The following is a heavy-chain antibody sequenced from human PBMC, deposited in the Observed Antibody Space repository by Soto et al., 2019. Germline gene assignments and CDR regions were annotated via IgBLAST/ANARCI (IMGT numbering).Heavy chain of an antibody. CDR1: GYTFINYA. D-gene: IGHD3-16*01. Sequence: ASVKVSCKASGYTFINYAIDWVRQAPGQRLEWMGWINAGNGNTKYAQKFQGRVTFTRDTTASTAYMELGSLTSEDTAVYYCARVSPYDTETTAYFLDNLGDEILVSGSS. CDR2: INAGNGNT. V-gene: IGHV1-3*01. J-gene: IGHJ4*01. CDR3: ARVSPYDTETTAYFLDN.